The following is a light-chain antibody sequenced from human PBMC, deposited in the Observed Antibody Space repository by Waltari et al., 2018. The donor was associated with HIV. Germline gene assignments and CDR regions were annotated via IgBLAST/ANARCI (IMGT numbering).Light chain of an antibody. V-gene: IGLV2-14*01. CDR3: SSVANSVTLSVL. J-gene: IGLJ3*02. Sequence: QFALTQPASVSGSPGQSITISCSGTSSDIGYYNYVSWYQQHPGKAPKLMIYEVSNRPLGISNRFSGSKSGNTASLTISALQAEDEADYFCSSVANSVTLSVLFGGGTKLTVL. CDR2: EVS. CDR1: SSDIGYYNY.